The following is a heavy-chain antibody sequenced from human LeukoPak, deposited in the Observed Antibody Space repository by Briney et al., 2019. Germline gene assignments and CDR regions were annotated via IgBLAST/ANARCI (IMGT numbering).Heavy chain of an antibody. Sequence: GGSLTLSCAASGLTFSSYAMHWVRQAPGKGRECVANIKQDGSDKYYVDSVKGRFTISRDNAKNSLYLQMNTLRAEDTAVYYCARGEGLGTTNGGYYFAYWGQGSLVIVSS. CDR2: IKQDGSDK. D-gene: IGHD1-26*01. CDR1: GLTFSSYA. J-gene: IGHJ4*02. CDR3: ARGEGLGTTNGGYYFAY. V-gene: IGHV3-7*01.